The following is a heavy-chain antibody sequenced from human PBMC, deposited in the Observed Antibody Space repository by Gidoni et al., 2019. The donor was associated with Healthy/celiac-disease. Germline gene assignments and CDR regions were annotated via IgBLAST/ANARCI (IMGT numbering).Heavy chain of an antibody. CDR2: IYYSGST. V-gene: IGHV4-39*07. J-gene: IGHJ4*02. D-gene: IGHD6-13*01. CDR1: GGSISSSSYY. Sequence: QLQLQESGPGLVKPSETLSLTCTVPGGSISSSSYYWGWIRQPPGKGLEWIGSIYYSGSTYYNPSLKSRVTISVDTSKNQFSLKLSSVTAADTAVYYCARAVAAAEYYFDYWGQGTLVTVSS. CDR3: ARAVAAAEYYFDY.